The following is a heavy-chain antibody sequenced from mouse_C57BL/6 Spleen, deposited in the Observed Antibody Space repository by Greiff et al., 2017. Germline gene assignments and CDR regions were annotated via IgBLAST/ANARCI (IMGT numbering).Heavy chain of an antibody. D-gene: IGHD1-1*01. CDR3: ARGDYYGSSYWFAY. Sequence: QVQLQQPGAELVKPGASVKMSCKASGYTFTSYWITWVKQRPGQGLEWIGDIYPGSGSTNYNEKFKSKATLTVDTSSSTAYLQLSSLTSEDSAVYYCARGDYYGSSYWFAYWGQGTLVTVSA. J-gene: IGHJ3*01. CDR2: IYPGSGST. CDR1: GYTFTSYW. V-gene: IGHV1-55*01.